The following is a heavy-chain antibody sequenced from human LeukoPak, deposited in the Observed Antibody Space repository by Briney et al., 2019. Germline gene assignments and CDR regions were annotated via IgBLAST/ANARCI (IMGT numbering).Heavy chain of an antibody. J-gene: IGHJ6*02. V-gene: IGHV3-48*02. CDR2: ISSSSSTI. D-gene: IGHD3-3*01. Sequence: GGSLRLSCAASGFTFSSYSMNWVRQAPGKGLEWVSYISSSSSTIYYADSVKGRFTISRDNAKNSLYLQMNSLRDEDTAVYYCAREADYDFWSGYLGCYGMDVWGQGTTVTVSS. CDR3: AREADYDFWSGYLGCYGMDV. CDR1: GFTFSSYS.